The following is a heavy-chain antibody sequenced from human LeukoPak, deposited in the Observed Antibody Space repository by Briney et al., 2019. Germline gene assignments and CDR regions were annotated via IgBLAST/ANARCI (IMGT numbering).Heavy chain of an antibody. CDR3: ARDQDWNDRGGLDY. J-gene: IGHJ4*02. Sequence: PGGSLRLSCAASGFTFSSYAMSWVRQAPGKGLEWVSAISGRAGSTDYADSVKGRFTISRDNSKNSLYLQMNSLRAEDTAVYYCARDQDWNDRGGLDYWGQGTLVIVSS. D-gene: IGHD1-1*01. CDR1: GFTFSSYA. V-gene: IGHV3-23*01. CDR2: ISGRAGST.